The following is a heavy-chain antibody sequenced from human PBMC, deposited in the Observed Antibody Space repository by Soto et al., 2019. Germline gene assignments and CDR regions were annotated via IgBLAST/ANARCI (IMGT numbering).Heavy chain of an antibody. CDR2: FDYSGST. Sequence: QVQLQESGPGLVKPSETLSLTGTVSGGSISSYYWSWIRQPPGKGLEWIGFFDYSGSTNYNPSLKSRVAISVDMSKNQPSLRLGSVPAADTAVYYCATPFTFATTTGAAFALWGRGTIVTVSS. CDR1: GGSISSYY. V-gene: IGHV4-59*01. CDR3: ATPFTFATTTGAAFAL. J-gene: IGHJ3*01. D-gene: IGHD1-26*01.